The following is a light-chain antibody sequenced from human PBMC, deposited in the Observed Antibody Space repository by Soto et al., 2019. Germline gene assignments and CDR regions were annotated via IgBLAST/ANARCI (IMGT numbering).Light chain of an antibody. CDR1: QFISNW. J-gene: IGKJ4*01. V-gene: IGKV1D-16*01. CDR2: GAS. CDR3: QQYNSYPLT. Sequence: DIQMTQSPSSLSASVGDRVTISCRASQFISNWLAWYQQKPETAPKSLIFGASTLQSGVPSRFSGSEFGTYFTLTINGLQPEDFATYFCQQYNSYPLTFGGGTKVDIK.